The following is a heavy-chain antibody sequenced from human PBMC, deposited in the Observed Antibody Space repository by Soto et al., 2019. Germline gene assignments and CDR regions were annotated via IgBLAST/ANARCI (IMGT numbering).Heavy chain of an antibody. CDR2: ISYDGSNK. CDR1: GFTFSSYG. D-gene: IGHD3-3*01. V-gene: IGHV3-30*18. J-gene: IGHJ6*02. Sequence: QVQLVESGGGVVQPGRSLRLSCAASGFTFSSYGMHWVRQAPGKGLEWVAVISYDGSNKYYADSVKGRFTISRDNSKNTLYLQMNSLRAEDTAVYYCAKGFYDFWSGYSRDYYYYGMDVWGQGTTVTVSS. CDR3: AKGFYDFWSGYSRDYYYYGMDV.